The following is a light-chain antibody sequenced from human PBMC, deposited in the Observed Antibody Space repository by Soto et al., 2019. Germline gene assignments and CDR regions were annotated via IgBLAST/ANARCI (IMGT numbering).Light chain of an antibody. V-gene: IGKV4-1*01. Sequence: DIVMTDSPDSLAVSLGERATINCKSSQSVLYSSNNKNYLVWYQQKPGQPPKLLIYWASTRESGVPDRFSGSGSGTDFTLTISSLQAEDVAVYYCQQYYSSPLTFGGGTKVDI. J-gene: IGKJ4*01. CDR3: QQYYSSPLT. CDR2: WAS. CDR1: QSVLYSSNNKNY.